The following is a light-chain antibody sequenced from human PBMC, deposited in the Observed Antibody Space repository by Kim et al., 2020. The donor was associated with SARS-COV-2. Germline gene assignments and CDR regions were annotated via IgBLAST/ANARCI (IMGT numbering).Light chain of an antibody. CDR1: SSDVGRYEY. CDR2: EVT. Sequence: QSALTQPPSASGSPGQSVTISCTGTSSDVGRYEYVSWYQQHPGKAPKVIIHEVTKRSSGVPDRFSGSKSGNTASLTVSGLQAEDEAVYYCSSHAGTNNPFVFGTGTKVTVL. CDR3: SSHAGTNNPFV. J-gene: IGLJ1*01. V-gene: IGLV2-8*01.